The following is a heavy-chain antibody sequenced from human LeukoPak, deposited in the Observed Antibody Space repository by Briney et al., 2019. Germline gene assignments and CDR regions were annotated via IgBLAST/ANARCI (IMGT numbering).Heavy chain of an antibody. Sequence: PSETLSLTCAVYGGSFSGYYWSWIRQPPGKGLEWIGEINHSGSTNYNPSLKSRVTISVDTSKNQFSLKLSSVTAADTAVYYCARDLATAATADRAFDIWGQGTMVTVSS. J-gene: IGHJ3*02. CDR3: ARDLATAATADRAFDI. CDR2: INHSGST. V-gene: IGHV4-34*01. D-gene: IGHD6-13*01. CDR1: GGSFSGYY.